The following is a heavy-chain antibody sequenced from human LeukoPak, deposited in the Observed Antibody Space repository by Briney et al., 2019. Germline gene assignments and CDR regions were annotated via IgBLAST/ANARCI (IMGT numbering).Heavy chain of an antibody. Sequence: PSETLSLTCTGSGGSISSGGYYWSWIRQHPGKGLEWIGYIYYSGSTYYNPSLKSRVTISVDTSKNQFSLKLSSVTAADTAVYYCVRDDPTIYYGMDVWGQGTTVTVSS. J-gene: IGHJ6*02. V-gene: IGHV4-31*03. CDR3: VRDDPTIYYGMDV. CDR2: IYYSGST. CDR1: GGSISSGGYY.